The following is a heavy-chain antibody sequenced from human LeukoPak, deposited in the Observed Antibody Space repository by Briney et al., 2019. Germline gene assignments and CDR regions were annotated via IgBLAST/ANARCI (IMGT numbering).Heavy chain of an antibody. V-gene: IGHV4-4*07. CDR3: ARWENSIQVAGRAFDI. J-gene: IGHJ3*02. CDR1: GGSISSYY. D-gene: IGHD6-19*01. Sequence: PSETLSLTCTVSGGSISSYYWSWIRQPAGKGLEWIGRIYTSGSTNYNPSLKSRVTMSVDTSKNQFSLKVSSVTAADTAVYYCARWENSIQVAGRAFDIWGQGTMVTVSS. CDR2: IYTSGST.